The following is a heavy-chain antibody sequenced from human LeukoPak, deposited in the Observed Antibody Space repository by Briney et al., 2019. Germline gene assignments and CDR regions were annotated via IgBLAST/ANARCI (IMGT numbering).Heavy chain of an antibody. J-gene: IGHJ4*02. CDR1: GGSFSNYY. D-gene: IGHD6-13*01. Sequence: SETLSLTCTVSGGSFSNYYWSWIRQPAGKGLEWIGRIHASGSTDYNPSLKSRVTMSVDTSKNQFSLKVNSVTAADTAVYYCARAQPGYSSSWYSYYWGQGTLVTVSS. CDR3: ARAQPGYSSSWYSYY. CDR2: IHASGST. V-gene: IGHV4-4*07.